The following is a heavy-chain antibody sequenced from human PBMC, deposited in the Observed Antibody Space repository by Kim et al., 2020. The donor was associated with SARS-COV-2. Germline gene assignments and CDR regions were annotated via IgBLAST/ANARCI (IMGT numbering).Heavy chain of an antibody. D-gene: IGHD5-12*01. Sequence: GGSLRLSCAASGFTFSSYWMSWVRQAPGKGLEWVANIKQDGSEKYYVDSVKGRFTISRDNAKNSLYLQMNSLRAEDTAVYYCARVNGVYSGYGFYYFDYWGQGTLVTVSS. CDR2: IKQDGSEK. CDR3: ARVNGVYSGYGFYYFDY. V-gene: IGHV3-7*01. J-gene: IGHJ4*02. CDR1: GFTFSSYW.